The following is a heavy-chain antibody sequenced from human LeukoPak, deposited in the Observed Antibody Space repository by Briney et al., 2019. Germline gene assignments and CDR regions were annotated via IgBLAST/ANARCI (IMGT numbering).Heavy chain of an antibody. CDR3: ARQASSGWYDY. Sequence: SETLSLTCTVSGVSISSTSYYWGWIRQPPGKGLEWIGSIYYSGSTYYNPSLKSRVTISVDTSTKQFSLKLISVTAADTAVYYCARQASSGWYDYWGQGTLVTVSS. J-gene: IGHJ4*02. V-gene: IGHV4-39*01. D-gene: IGHD6-19*01. CDR1: GVSISSTSYY. CDR2: IYYSGST.